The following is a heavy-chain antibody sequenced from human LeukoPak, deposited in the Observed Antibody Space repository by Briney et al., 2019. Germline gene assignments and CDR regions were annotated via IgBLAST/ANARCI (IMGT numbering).Heavy chain of an antibody. D-gene: IGHD3-10*01. J-gene: IGHJ4*02. CDR2: ISDRGDNK. Sequence: PGGSLRLSCAASGFTFSSHAMSWVRQAPGKGLEWVSAISDRGDNKQYTDSVKGRLAISRDNSKNTLYLQMNSLRADDTAVYYCAKLLRAGRLLTISLDSWGQGTLVTVSS. CDR3: AKLLRAGRLLTISLDS. CDR1: GFTFSSHA. V-gene: IGHV3-23*01.